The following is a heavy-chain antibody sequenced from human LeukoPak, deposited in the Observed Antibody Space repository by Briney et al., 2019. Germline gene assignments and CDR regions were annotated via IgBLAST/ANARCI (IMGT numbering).Heavy chain of an antibody. CDR1: EYTFTSYD. D-gene: IGHD2-15*01. Sequence: ASVKVSCKASEYTFTSYDINWVRQATGQGLEWMGWMNPNSGNTVYAQKFQGRVTMTRDTFMSTAYMELSSLRSEDTAMYYCARKNYCSGGSCYSRGWFDPWGQGTLVTVSS. V-gene: IGHV1-8*01. CDR3: ARKNYCSGGSCYSRGWFDP. CDR2: MNPNSGNT. J-gene: IGHJ5*02.